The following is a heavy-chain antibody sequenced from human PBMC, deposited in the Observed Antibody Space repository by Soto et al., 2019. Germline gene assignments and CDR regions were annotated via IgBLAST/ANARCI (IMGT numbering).Heavy chain of an antibody. D-gene: IGHD3-9*01. V-gene: IGHV1-46*01. CDR2: INPSGGST. Sequence: ASVKVSCKASGYTFSSYYMHWVRQAPGQGLEWMGIINPSGGSTSYAQKFQGRVTMTRDTSTSTVYMELSSLRSEDTAVYYCARSSPRGLVDPWGQGTLVTVSS. J-gene: IGHJ5*02. CDR3: ARSSPRGLVDP. CDR1: GYTFSSYY.